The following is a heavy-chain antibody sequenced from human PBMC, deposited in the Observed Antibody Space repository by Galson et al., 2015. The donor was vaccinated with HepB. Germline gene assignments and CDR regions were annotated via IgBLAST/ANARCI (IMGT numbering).Heavy chain of an antibody. CDR3: ARGVEYSN. J-gene: IGHJ4*02. V-gene: IGHV7-4-1*02. D-gene: IGHD2/OR15-2a*01. Sequence: SVKVSCKASRYTFTSYGINWVRQAPGQGLEWMGWINTNTGNPTYAQGFTGRFVFSLDTSVSTAYLQISSLKAADTAIYYCARGVEYSNWGQGTLVTVSS. CDR2: INTNTGNP. CDR1: RYTFTSYG.